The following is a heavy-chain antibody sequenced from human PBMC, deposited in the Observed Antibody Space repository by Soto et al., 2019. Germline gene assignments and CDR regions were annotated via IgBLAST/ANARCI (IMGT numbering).Heavy chain of an antibody. V-gene: IGHV4-30-4*01. J-gene: IGHJ6*02. CDR1: GGSTSSGDYY. Sequence: PSETLSLTCTVSGGSTSSGDYYWSWIRQPPGKGLEWIGYIYYSGSTYYNPSLKSRVTISVDTSKNQFSLKLSSVTAADTAVYYCARGKDTAIVTFYYCMDVSGQAPTVTVS. D-gene: IGHD5-18*01. CDR2: IYYSGST. CDR3: ARGKDTAIVTFYYCMDV.